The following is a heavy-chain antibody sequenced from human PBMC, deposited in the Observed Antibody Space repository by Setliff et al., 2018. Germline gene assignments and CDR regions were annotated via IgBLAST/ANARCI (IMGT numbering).Heavy chain of an antibody. Sequence: GGSLSLSCEASGFTFKTYEMIWVRQAPGKGLERVSKTHIDGITIYSDSVRGRFTIFRDSAKNSLHLQMTSLSAEDTAVYYCARRLPYFGMDVWGQGTTVTVSS. CDR3: ARRLPYFGMDV. CDR2: THIDGITI. D-gene: IGHD2-15*01. CDR1: GFTFKTYE. V-gene: IGHV3-48*03. J-gene: IGHJ6*02.